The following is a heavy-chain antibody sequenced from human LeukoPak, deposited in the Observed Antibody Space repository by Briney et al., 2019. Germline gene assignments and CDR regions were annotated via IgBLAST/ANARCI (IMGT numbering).Heavy chain of an antibody. CDR1: GGTFNSYA. CDR3: ARGLETTVTTFAEYFQH. Sequence: SXXXSCKASGGTFNSYAISWVRQAPGQGLEWMGGIIAIFSPANYPQTFQATVTITTDQSTSTAYMELSSLRSEDTAVYYCARGLETTVTTFAEYFQHWGQGTLVTVSS. CDR2: IIAIFSPA. V-gene: IGHV1-69*05. D-gene: IGHD4-17*01. J-gene: IGHJ1*01.